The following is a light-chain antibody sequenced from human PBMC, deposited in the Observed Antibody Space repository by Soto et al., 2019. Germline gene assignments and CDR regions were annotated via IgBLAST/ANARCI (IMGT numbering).Light chain of an antibody. J-gene: IGKJ5*01. V-gene: IGKV1-5*01. CDR1: QSISSW. Sequence: GYRVTITCRASQSISSWLAWYQQKPGKAPKLLIYDASSLESGVPSRFSGSGSGTEFTLTISSLQPEDFATYYCQQSYSTPRDFGQGTRLEI. CDR3: QQSYSTPRD. CDR2: DAS.